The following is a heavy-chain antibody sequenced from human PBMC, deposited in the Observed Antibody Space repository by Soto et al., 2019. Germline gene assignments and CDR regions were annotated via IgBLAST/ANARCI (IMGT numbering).Heavy chain of an antibody. J-gene: IGHJ4*02. CDR2: IWYDGSNK. V-gene: IGHV3-33*01. D-gene: IGHD6-13*01. CDR3: ARDGGSSWYGYFDY. Sequence: GGSLRLSCAASGFTFSSYGMHWVRQAPGKGLEWVAVIWYDGSNKYYADSVKGRFTISRDNSKNTLYLQMNSLRAEDTAVYYCARDGGSSWYGYFDYWGQGTLVTVSS. CDR1: GFTFSSYG.